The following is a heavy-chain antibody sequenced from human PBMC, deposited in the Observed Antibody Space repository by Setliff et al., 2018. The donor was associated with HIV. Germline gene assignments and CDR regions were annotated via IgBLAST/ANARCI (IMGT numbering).Heavy chain of an antibody. D-gene: IGHD6-13*01. V-gene: IGHV4-34*01. CDR3: AREGAYIAAAYGMDV. CDR1: GGSFSGYY. Sequence: PSETLSLTCAVYGGSFSGYYWSWIRQPPGKGLEWIGSIYHSGSTYYNPSLKSRVTISVDTSKNQFSLKLSSVTAADTAVYYCAREGAYIAAAYGMDVWGQGTTVTVSS. CDR2: IYHSGST. J-gene: IGHJ6*02.